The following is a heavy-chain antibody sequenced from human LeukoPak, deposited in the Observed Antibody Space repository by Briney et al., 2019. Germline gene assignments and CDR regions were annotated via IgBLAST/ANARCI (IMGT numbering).Heavy chain of an antibody. Sequence: PGGSLRLSCAASGFTVSSNYMSWVRQAPGKGLEWVSAISGSGGSTYYADSVKGRFTISRDNSENTLYLQMNSLRAEDTAVYYCAKERYCSGGSCSTGIDYWGQGTLVTVSS. D-gene: IGHD2-15*01. CDR2: ISGSGGST. V-gene: IGHV3-23*01. J-gene: IGHJ4*02. CDR1: GFTVSSNY. CDR3: AKERYCSGGSCSTGIDY.